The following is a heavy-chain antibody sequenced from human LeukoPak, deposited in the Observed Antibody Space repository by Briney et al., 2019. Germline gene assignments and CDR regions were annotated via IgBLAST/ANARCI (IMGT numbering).Heavy chain of an antibody. D-gene: IGHD6-6*01. Sequence: GGSLRLSCAASGFTFSSYTMNWVRQAPGKGLEWVSAISGSGGSTYYADSVKGRFTISRDNSKNTLYLQMNSLRAEDTAVYYCAKTTVQYSSSPTPFDYWGQGTLVTVSS. J-gene: IGHJ4*02. V-gene: IGHV3-23*01. CDR1: GFTFSSYT. CDR2: ISGSGGST. CDR3: AKTTVQYSSSPTPFDY.